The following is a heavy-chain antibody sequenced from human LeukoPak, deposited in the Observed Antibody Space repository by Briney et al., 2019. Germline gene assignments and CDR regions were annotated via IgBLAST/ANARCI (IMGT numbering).Heavy chain of an antibody. V-gene: IGHV4-31*03. J-gene: IGHJ3*02. Sequence: SETLSLTCTVSGGSISSGGYYWSWIRQHPGKGLEWIGYIYYSGSTYYNPSLKSRVTISVDTSKNQFSLKLSSVTAADTAVYYCARDWGRRTGRYDIWGQGTMVTVSS. CDR2: IYYSGST. D-gene: IGHD3-16*01. CDR3: ARDWGRRTGRYDI. CDR1: GGSISSGGYY.